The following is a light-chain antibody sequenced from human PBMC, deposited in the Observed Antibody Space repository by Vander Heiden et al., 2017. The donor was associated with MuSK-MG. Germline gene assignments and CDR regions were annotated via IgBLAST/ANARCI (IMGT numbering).Light chain of an antibody. CDR2: DVS. V-gene: IGLV2-14*01. Sequence: HSALTQPASVSGSPGHLITISCTGTSSDVGGYNYGSWYQQHPGKAPKLMIYDVSNRPSGGSNRFSGSKSGNTASLTISGLQAEDEADYYCSSYTSSSTLVFGGGTKLTVL. CDR3: SSYTSSSTLV. CDR1: SSDVGGYNY. J-gene: IGLJ2*01.